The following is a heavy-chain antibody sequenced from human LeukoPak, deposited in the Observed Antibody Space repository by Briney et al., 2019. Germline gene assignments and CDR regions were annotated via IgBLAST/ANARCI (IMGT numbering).Heavy chain of an antibody. V-gene: IGHV3-9*01. CDR3: ALCNETRDWFDP. Sequence: GRSLRLSCAASGFTFDDYAMHWVRQAPGKGLEWVSGISWNSGSIGYADSVKGRFTISRDNAKNSLYLQMNSLRAKDTALYYCALCNETRDWFDPWGQGTLVTVSS. CDR1: GFTFDDYA. CDR2: ISWNSGSI. J-gene: IGHJ5*02.